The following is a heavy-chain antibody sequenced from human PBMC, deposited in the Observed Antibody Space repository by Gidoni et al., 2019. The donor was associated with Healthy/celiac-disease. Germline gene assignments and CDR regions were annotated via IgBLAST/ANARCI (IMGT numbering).Heavy chain of an antibody. J-gene: IGHJ4*02. D-gene: IGHD1-7*01. CDR2: IKQEGSEK. CDR1: GFTFSSYW. CDR3: ARENYGD. V-gene: IGHV3-7*04. Sequence: VQLMDSGGGLVQPGGSLSLSCAAAGFTFSSYWMTWVRQDPGKGLEWVASIKQEGSEKDYVDAVKGRFTISRDNAKSSLFLQMNSLRAEDTAVYYCARENYGDWGQGTRVTVSS.